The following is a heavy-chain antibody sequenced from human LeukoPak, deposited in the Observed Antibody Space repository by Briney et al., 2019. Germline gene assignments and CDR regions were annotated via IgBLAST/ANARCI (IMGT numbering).Heavy chain of an antibody. CDR3: ASASPRAGYYFDY. CDR2: IYHSGST. J-gene: IGHJ4*02. CDR1: GGSISSGGYS. V-gene: IGHV4-30-2*01. Sequence: PSETLSLTCAVSGGSISSGGYSWSWIRQPPGKGLEWIGYIYHSGSTYYNPSLKSRVTISVDKSKNQFSLKLSSVTAADTAVYYCASASPRAGYYFDYWGQGTLVTVSS. D-gene: IGHD2-15*01.